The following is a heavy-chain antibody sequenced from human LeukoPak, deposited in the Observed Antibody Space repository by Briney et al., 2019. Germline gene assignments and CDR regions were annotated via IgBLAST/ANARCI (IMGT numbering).Heavy chain of an antibody. CDR1: GGSISGYI. J-gene: IGHJ4*02. Sequence: SEALSLTCTVSGGSISGYIWSWVRQPPGKGLEWIGYIYHSGSTYYNPSLKSRVTMSVDTSKNQLSLKLRSVTAADTAVYYCARSLYSSSWYRGNDYWGQGTLVTVSS. CDR2: IYHSGST. D-gene: IGHD6-13*01. V-gene: IGHV4-59*04. CDR3: ARSLYSSSWYRGNDY.